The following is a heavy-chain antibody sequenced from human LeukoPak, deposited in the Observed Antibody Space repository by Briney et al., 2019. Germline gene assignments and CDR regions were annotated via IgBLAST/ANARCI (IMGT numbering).Heavy chain of an antibody. CDR1: GGTFSSYA. CDR3: ASSPMAARPPAPRTAFQH. J-gene: IGHJ1*01. V-gene: IGHV1-69*05. CDR2: IIPIFGTA. D-gene: IGHD6-6*01. Sequence: GASVKVSCKASGGTFSSYAISWVRQAPGQGLEWMGRIIPIFGTANYAQKFQGRVTITTDESTSTAYMELSSLRSEDTAVYYCASSPMAARPPAPRTAFQHWGQGTLVTVSS.